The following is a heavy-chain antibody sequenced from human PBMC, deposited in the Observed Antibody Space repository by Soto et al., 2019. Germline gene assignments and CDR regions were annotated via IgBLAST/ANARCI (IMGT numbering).Heavy chain of an antibody. V-gene: IGHV3-9*01. CDR1: GFTFDDYA. CDR2: IGWNSGRI. Sequence: EMQLVESGGGLVQPGRSLRLSCAASGFTFDDYAMYWVRQAPGKGLEWVSGIGWNSGRIGYADSVKGRFTISRDNAKNSLYLQMNSLRPEDTALYYCAKARLWGGDGYNSYYYNAMDVWGQGTTVTVSS. CDR3: AKARLWGGDGYNSYYYNAMDV. D-gene: IGHD3-16*01. J-gene: IGHJ6*02.